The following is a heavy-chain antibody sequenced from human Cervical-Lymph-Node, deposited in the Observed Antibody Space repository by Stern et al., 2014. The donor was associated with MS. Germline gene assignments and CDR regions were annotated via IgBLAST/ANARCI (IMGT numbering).Heavy chain of an antibody. V-gene: IGHV1-69*01. CDR1: GGTFSSYA. D-gene: IGHD3-22*01. CDR3: ARRDYYDSSGYYGDAFDI. Sequence: QVQLVQSGAEVKKPGSSVKVSCKASGGTFSSYAISWVRQAPGRGLEWMGEIIPLFGTTNYAQKFQGRVTIIGDGSTTTAYMELSSLRSEDTAVYYCARRDYYDSSGYYGDAFDIWGQGTMVTVSS. CDR2: IIPLFGTT. J-gene: IGHJ3*02.